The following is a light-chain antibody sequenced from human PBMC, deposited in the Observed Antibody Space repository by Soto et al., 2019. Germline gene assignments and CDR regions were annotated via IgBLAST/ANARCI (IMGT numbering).Light chain of an antibody. CDR1: QTVTNF. CDR2: DVS. V-gene: IGKV3-11*01. Sequence: EIVLTQSPATLSLSPGDRATLSCRASQTVTNFLAWYQQKPCQAPSLLIYDVSTRATGVPARFTGSGYGTDFTLNISSLDNEDVAVYYCQKRSNWPLTFGGGTKVEI. J-gene: IGKJ4*01. CDR3: QKRSNWPLT.